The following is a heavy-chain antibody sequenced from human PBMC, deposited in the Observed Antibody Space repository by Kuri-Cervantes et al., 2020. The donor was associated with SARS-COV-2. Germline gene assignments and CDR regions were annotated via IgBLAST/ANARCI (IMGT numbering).Heavy chain of an antibody. CDR3: ARDPETSWYFDL. D-gene: IGHD1-7*01. CDR1: GDSVSSNSAA. V-gene: IGHV6-1*01. Sequence: LRLSCAISGDSVSSNSAAWNWIRQSPSRGLEWLGRTYYRSKWYNDYAVSVKSRITINPDTSKNQFSLQLNSVTPGDTAVYYCARDPETSWYFDLWGRGTLVTVSS. J-gene: IGHJ2*01. CDR2: TYYRSKWYN.